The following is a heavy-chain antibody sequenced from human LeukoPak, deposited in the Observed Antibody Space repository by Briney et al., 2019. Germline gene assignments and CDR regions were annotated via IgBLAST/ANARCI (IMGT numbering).Heavy chain of an antibody. V-gene: IGHV3-23*01. Sequence: GGSLRLSCAASGFTFSSYSMNWVRQAPGKGPEWVSAIRGGGTSEFYADSAKGRFRISRDNSKDTLFLQMNSLRAEDTAVYYCARDPNGDYIGAFDMWGPGTMVTVSS. CDR2: IRGGGTSE. J-gene: IGHJ3*02. CDR3: ARDPNGDYIGAFDM. CDR1: GFTFSSYS. D-gene: IGHD4-17*01.